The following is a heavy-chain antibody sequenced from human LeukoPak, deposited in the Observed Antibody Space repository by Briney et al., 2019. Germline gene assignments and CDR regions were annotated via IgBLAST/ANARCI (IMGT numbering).Heavy chain of an antibody. CDR1: GGSISSYY. V-gene: IGHV4-34*01. J-gene: IGHJ4*02. Sequence: SETLSLTCTVSGGSISSYYWSWIRQPPGKGLEWVGEINYSGSTRYNPSLKSRVTISVDTSKNQFSLKLSSVAAADTAVYYCARGDILPGYSNWGQGTLVTVYS. CDR3: ARGDILPGYSN. CDR2: INYSGST. D-gene: IGHD3-9*01.